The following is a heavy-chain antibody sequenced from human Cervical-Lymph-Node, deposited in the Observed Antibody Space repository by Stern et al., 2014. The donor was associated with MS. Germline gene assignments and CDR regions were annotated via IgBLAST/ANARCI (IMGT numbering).Heavy chain of an antibody. V-gene: IGHV3-30-3*01. D-gene: IGHD5/OR15-5a*01. J-gene: IGHJ4*02. Sequence: VQLVESGGGVVQPGRSLRVSCATAGFTFTSYAMNWVRQASGKGLEWVAVISYDGNTKYDADSVKGRFTISRDNSKNTLYLQMSSLRAEDTAVYYCVRERSSRGFDYWGQGSLVTVSS. CDR2: ISYDGNTK. CDR1: GFTFTSYA. CDR3: VRERSSRGFDY.